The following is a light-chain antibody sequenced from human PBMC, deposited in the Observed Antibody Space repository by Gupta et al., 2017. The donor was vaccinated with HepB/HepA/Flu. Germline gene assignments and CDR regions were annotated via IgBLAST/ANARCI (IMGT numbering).Light chain of an antibody. CDR2: DAS. J-gene: IGKJ4*01. CDR1: QDISNY. CDR3: RQDDNLIT. Sequence: DIQMTQSPSSLSASVGDRVTITCQASQDISNYLNWYQQKPGKAPKLLIYDASNWETGVPSRFSGSGSGTDFTFTSISRQPEDIATYYGRQDDNLITFGAGTKVEIK. V-gene: IGKV1-33*01.